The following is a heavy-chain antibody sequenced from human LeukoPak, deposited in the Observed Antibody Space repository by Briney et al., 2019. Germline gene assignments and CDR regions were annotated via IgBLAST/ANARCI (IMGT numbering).Heavy chain of an antibody. CDR2: IYTSGST. J-gene: IGHJ4*02. CDR1: GGSISRYY. V-gene: IGHV4-4*07. CDR3: ARDSDSYGPVFDY. D-gene: IGHD5-18*01. Sequence: SETLSLTCTVSGGSISRYYWSWIRHPAGQGLDWIGRIYTSGSTNYNHSLKSRVSMSVDTSKNQLSLKLSYVTAEDTAIYYCARDSDSYGPVFDYWGQGTLVTVSS.